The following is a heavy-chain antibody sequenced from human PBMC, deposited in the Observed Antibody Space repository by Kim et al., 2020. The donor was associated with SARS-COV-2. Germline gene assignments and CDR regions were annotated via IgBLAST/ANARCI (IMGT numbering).Heavy chain of an antibody. D-gene: IGHD6-19*01. J-gene: IGHJ6*02. Sequence: PGSVKGRFTISRENAKNSFYLQMNSLRAGDTAVYYCARGAGYYYYGMDVWGQGTTVTVSS. CDR3: ARGAGYYYYGMDV. V-gene: IGHV3-13*01.